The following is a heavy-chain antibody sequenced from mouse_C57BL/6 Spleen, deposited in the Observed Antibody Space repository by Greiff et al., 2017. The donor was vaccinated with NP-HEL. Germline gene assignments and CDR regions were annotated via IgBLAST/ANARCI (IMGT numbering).Heavy chain of an antibody. V-gene: IGHV1-80*01. Sequence: QVHVKQSGAELVKPGASVKISCKASGYAFSSYWMNWVKQRPGKGLEWIGQIYPGDGDTNYNGKFKGKATLTADKSSSTAYMQLSSLTSEDSAVYFCARDYYGSSPLDYWGQGTTLTVSS. CDR1: GYAFSSYW. D-gene: IGHD1-1*01. CDR3: ARDYYGSSPLDY. J-gene: IGHJ2*01. CDR2: IYPGDGDT.